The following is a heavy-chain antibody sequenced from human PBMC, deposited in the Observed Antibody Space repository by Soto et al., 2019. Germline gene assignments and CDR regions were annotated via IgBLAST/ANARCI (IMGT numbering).Heavy chain of an antibody. CDR3: APKTMTTGVFDM. CDR2: IHHSGSN. Sequence: QVQLQESGPGLVKPSGTLSLTCAVSGGSISSSYWWSWVRQPPGKGLEWIAEIHHSGSNNCNPSLKSRLTISIDKSKNHFSLKLNSVTAADTAVYYCAPKTMTTGVFDMWGQGTMVTVSS. J-gene: IGHJ3*02. V-gene: IGHV4-4*02. D-gene: IGHD1-1*01. CDR1: GGSISSSYW.